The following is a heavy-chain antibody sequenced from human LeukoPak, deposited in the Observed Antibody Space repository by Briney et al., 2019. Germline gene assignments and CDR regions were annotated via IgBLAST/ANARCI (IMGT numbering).Heavy chain of an antibody. Sequence: ASVKVSCKASGYSFVGYGITWVRQAPGQGLERMGWFNPENGNTNYAQKVQGRVTMTADTSTSTSYMELRSLRSDDTAVYYCAREHSSSWDQFDYWGQGTLVTVSS. CDR1: GYSFVGYG. V-gene: IGHV1-18*01. CDR2: FNPENGNT. J-gene: IGHJ4*02. CDR3: AREHSSSWDQFDY. D-gene: IGHD6-13*01.